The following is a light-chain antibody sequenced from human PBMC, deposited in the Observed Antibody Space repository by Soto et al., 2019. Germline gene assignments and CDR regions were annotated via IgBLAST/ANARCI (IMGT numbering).Light chain of an antibody. CDR3: SSYTTSNCQVV. J-gene: IGLJ2*01. Sequence: QSALTQPASVSGSPGQSITISCTGTSSDVGAYNRVSWYQQHPGKVPKLLIYDVSDRPSGVSSRFSGSKSGNTASLTISGLQAEDEADYYCSSYTTSNCQVVFGGGTKVTVL. CDR2: DVS. V-gene: IGLV2-14*03. CDR1: SSDVGAYNR.